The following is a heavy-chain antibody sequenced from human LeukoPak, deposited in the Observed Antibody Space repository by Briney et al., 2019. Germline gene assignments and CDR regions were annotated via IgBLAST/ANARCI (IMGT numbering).Heavy chain of an antibody. CDR1: GYTFTVYS. CDR2: ITASTGKP. D-gene: IGHD3-16*01. Sequence: ASVKVSCKASGYTFTVYSINWLRQAPGQGLEWMGWITASTGKPTYAQGFTGRFVFSLDTSVSTTYLHINSLKAEDTAVYYCARDASMINFDYWGQGSLVTVTS. V-gene: IGHV7-4-1*02. J-gene: IGHJ4*02. CDR3: ARDASMINFDY.